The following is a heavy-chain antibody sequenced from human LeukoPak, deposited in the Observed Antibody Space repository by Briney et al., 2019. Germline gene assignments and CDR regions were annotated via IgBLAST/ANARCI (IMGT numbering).Heavy chain of an antibody. D-gene: IGHD5-12*01. V-gene: IGHV4-38-2*01. CDR1: GYSISSGYF. CDR3: ARQGDIVATIFDY. Sequence: PLETLALTCAVSGYSISSGYFWGWIRQPPGKGLEWIGSIYHSGSTYYNPSLKSRVTISVDTSKNQFSLKLSSVTAADTAVYYCARQGDIVATIFDYWGQGTLVTVSS. J-gene: IGHJ4*02. CDR2: IYHSGST.